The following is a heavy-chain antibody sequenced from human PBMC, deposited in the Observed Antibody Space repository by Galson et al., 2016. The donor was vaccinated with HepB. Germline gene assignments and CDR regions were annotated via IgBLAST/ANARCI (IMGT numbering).Heavy chain of an antibody. CDR3: ARAGRGFGELLFNRFDP. Sequence: SLRLSCAASGFTFSSYSMNWVRQAPGKGLEWVSYISSSGSTIYYADSVKGRFTISRDNAQNSLYLQMNSLRDEDTAVYYCARAGRGFGELLFNRFDPWGQGTLVTVSS. CDR1: GFTFSSYS. J-gene: IGHJ5*02. V-gene: IGHV3-48*02. CDR2: ISSSGSTI. D-gene: IGHD3-10*01.